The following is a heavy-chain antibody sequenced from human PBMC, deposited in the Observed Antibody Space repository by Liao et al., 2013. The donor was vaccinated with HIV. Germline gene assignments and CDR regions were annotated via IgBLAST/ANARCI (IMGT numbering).Heavy chain of an antibody. J-gene: IGHJ1*01. V-gene: IGHV4-59*01. Sequence: QVQLQESGPGLVKPSETLSLTCTVSGGSISSYYWSWIRQPPGKGLEWIGYIYYSGSTNYNPSLKSRVTISVDTSKNQFSLKLSSVTAADTAVYYCARDRGSGWYGYFQHWGQGNPGHRLL. CDR3: ARDRGSGWYGYFQH. CDR1: GGSISSYY. D-gene: IGHD6-19*01. CDR2: IYYSGST.